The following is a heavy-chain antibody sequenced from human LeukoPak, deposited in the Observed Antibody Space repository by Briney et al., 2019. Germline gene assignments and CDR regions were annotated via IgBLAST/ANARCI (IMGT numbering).Heavy chain of an antibody. CDR2: IYYSGST. D-gene: IGHD1-26*01. Sequence: SETLSLTCTVSGVSICSGGYYWSWIRQHPGKGLEWIGYIYYSGSTYYNPSLKSRVTISVDTSKNQFSLKLSSVTAADTAVYYCARVRERFFDYWGQGTLVTVSS. J-gene: IGHJ4*02. CDR1: GVSICSGGYY. CDR3: ARVRERFFDY. V-gene: IGHV4-31*03.